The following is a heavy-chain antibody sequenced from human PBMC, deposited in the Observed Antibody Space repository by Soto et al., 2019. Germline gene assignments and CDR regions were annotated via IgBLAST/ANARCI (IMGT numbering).Heavy chain of an antibody. J-gene: IGHJ1*01. CDR1: GFTFSNGA. V-gene: IGHV3-23*01. Sequence: GGSLRLSCAASGFTFSNGAMGWVRQSPGKGLEWVSSITDSGDYTYYADSVNGRCTISRDNSKNTLYLHMNSLRAADTALYYFGKRGPETTACDQHWGQGTLVTVSS. CDR3: GKRGPETTACDQH. D-gene: IGHD2-21*01. CDR2: ITDSGDYT.